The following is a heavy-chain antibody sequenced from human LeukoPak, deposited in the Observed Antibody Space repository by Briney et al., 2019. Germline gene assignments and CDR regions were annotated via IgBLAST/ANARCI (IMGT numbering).Heavy chain of an antibody. CDR2: ISSNGGST. CDR3: ARALNALGDYGES. D-gene: IGHD4-17*01. V-gene: IGHV3-64*01. CDR1: GFTFSNYA. J-gene: IGHJ4*02. Sequence: GGSLRLSCAASGFTFSNYAMHWVRQAPGKGLEYVSAISSNGGSTYYANSVKGRFTISRDNSKNTLYLQMGSLRAEDMAMYYSARALNALGDYGESCGQGTQVTVSS.